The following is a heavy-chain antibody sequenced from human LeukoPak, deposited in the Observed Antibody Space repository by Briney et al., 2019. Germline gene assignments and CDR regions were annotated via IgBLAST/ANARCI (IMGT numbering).Heavy chain of an antibody. V-gene: IGHV4-34*01. J-gene: IGHJ4*02. CDR1: GGSFSGYY. CDR3: ARAVGATTHFDY. Sequence: SETLSLTCAVYGGSFSGYYWSWIRQPPGKGLEWIGEINHSGSTNYNPSHKSRVTISVDTSKNQFSLKLSSVTAADTAVYYCARAVGATTHFDYWGQGTLVTVSS. D-gene: IGHD1-26*01. CDR2: INHSGST.